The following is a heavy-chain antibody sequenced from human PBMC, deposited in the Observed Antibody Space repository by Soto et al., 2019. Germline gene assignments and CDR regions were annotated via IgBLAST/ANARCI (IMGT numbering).Heavy chain of an antibody. V-gene: IGHV3-23*01. CDR1: GFTFSSYA. CDR3: AKDFSPDFWSGYSPIYYYYGMDV. Sequence: GGSLRLSCAASGFTFSSYAMSWVRQAPGKGLEWVSAISGSGGSTYYADSVKGRFTISRDNSNNTLYLQMNSLRAEDTAVYYCAKDFSPDFWSGYSPIYYYYGMDVWGQGTTVTVSS. J-gene: IGHJ6*02. CDR2: ISGSGGST. D-gene: IGHD3-3*01.